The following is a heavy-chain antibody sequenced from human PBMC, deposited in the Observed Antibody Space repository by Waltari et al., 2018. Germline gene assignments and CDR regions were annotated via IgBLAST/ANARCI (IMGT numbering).Heavy chain of an antibody. D-gene: IGHD2-2*02. CDR3: ARVLGYCSSTSCYTGWFDP. V-gene: IGHV1-18*01. Sequence: QVQLVQSGAEVKKPGASVKVSCQASGYTFTSYGISWVRQAPGQGLEWMGWISAYNGNTNYAQKLQGRVTMTTDTSTSTAYMELRSLRSDDTSVYYCARVLGYCSSTSCYTGWFDPWGQGTLVTVSS. CDR1: GYTFTSYG. CDR2: ISAYNGNT. J-gene: IGHJ5*02.